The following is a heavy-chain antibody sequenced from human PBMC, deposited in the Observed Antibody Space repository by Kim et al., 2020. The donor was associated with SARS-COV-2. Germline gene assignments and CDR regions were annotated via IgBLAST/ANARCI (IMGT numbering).Heavy chain of an antibody. CDR2: V. CDR3: AREWQLVLDH. J-gene: IGHJ4*02. Sequence: VNYAPMFQGRVTITADESTNTAYMELSSLKSDDTAVYYCAREWQLVLDHWGQGSLVTVSS. D-gene: IGHD6-6*01. V-gene: IGHV1-69*01.